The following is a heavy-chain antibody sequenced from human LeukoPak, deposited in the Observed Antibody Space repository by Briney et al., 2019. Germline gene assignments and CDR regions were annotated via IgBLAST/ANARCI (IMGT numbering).Heavy chain of an antibody. D-gene: IGHD3-22*01. CDR3: AGGSSYYIGGDAFDI. Sequence: SETLSLTCTVSGGSVSGGSISSGNYYWTWIRQPAGKGLEWIGRIYTSGSTNYNPSLKSRVAISVDTSKNQFSLDLSSVTAADTAVYYCAGGSSYYIGGDAFDIWGQGTMVTVSS. J-gene: IGHJ3*02. CDR1: GGSISSGNYY. CDR2: IYTSGST. V-gene: IGHV4-61*02.